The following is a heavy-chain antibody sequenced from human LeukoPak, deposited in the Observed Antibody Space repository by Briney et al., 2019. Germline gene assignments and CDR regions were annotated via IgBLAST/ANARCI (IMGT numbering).Heavy chain of an antibody. CDR2: INHSGST. Sequence: LRLSCAASGFTFSSYEMSWIRQPPGKGLEWIGEINHSGSTNYNPSLKSRVTISVDTSKNQFSLKLSSVTAADTAVYYCARRKRSGCSSTSCLLNWFDPWGQGTLVTVSS. D-gene: IGHD2-2*01. CDR1: GFTFSSYE. CDR3: ARRKRSGCSSTSCLLNWFDP. J-gene: IGHJ5*02. V-gene: IGHV4-34*01.